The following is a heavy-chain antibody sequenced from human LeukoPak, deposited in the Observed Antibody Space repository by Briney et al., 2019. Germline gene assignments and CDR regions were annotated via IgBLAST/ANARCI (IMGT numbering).Heavy chain of an antibody. CDR1: GFPFSDYV. CDR3: ARDVGWLQLT. Sequence: GGSLRLSCAASGFPFSDYVMHWVRQAPGKGLEWVSVIRYDGNNKYYADSVKGRFTISRDNSKNTLYLQMNSLRAEDTAVYYCARDVGWLQLTWGQGTLVTVSS. J-gene: IGHJ4*02. CDR2: IRYDGNNK. V-gene: IGHV3-30*02. D-gene: IGHD5-24*01.